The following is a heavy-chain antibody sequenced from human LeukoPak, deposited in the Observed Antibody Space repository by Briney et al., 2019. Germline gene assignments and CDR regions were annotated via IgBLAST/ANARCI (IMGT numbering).Heavy chain of an antibody. Sequence: GGSLRLSCSASGFTFSGYAMHWVRQAPGKGLEYVSAISSNGGSTYYADSVKGRFTISRDNSKNTLYLQMSSLRAEDTAVYYCVKGSAYYDSSGYDYWGQGTLVTVSS. V-gene: IGHV3-64D*09. CDR2: ISSNGGST. CDR1: GFTFSGYA. J-gene: IGHJ4*02. CDR3: VKGSAYYDSSGYDY. D-gene: IGHD3-22*01.